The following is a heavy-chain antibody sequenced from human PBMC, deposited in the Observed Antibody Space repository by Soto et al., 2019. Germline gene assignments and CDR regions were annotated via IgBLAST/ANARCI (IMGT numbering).Heavy chain of an antibody. J-gene: IGHJ6*02. V-gene: IGHV3-11*01. CDR3: ARDGLYYDFWSGTPPYYYGMDV. Sequence: LRLSCAASGFTFSDYYMSWIRQAPGKGLEWVSYISSSGSTIYYADSVKGRFTISRDNAKNSLYLQMNSLRAEDTAVYYCARDGLYYDFWSGTPPYYYGMDVWGQGTTVTVS. D-gene: IGHD3-3*01. CDR1: GFTFSDYY. CDR2: ISSSGSTI.